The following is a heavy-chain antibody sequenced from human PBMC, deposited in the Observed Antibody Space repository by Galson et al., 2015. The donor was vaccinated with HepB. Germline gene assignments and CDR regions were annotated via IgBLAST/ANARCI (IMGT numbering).Heavy chain of an antibody. D-gene: IGHD6-19*01. V-gene: IGHV3-7*01. Sequence: SLRLSCAASGFTFSNYWMNWVRQAPGKGLEWVANIKADGSDKHYVDSVKGRFTISRDSAKNSLNLQMNSLRAEDSAVYYCVREVRNGWYYFDYWGPGAQVTVSS. CDR2: IKADGSDK. CDR3: VREVRNGWYYFDY. J-gene: IGHJ4*02. CDR1: GFTFSNYW.